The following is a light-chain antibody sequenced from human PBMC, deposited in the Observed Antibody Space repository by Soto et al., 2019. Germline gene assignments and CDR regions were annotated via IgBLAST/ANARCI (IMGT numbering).Light chain of an antibody. V-gene: IGKV2-28*01. Sequence: DIVMTQSPLSLPVTPGEPASISCRSSQSLLHSDGYNYLDWFVQRPGQSPQLLIYLGSSRASGVPDRFSGSASGTDFTLKISRVEAEDVGVYYCMQALQTPLTFGGGTKVDIK. CDR3: MQALQTPLT. J-gene: IGKJ4*01. CDR2: LGS. CDR1: QSLLHSDGYNY.